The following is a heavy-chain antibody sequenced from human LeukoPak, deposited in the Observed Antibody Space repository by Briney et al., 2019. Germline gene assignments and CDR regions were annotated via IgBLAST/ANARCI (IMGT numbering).Heavy chain of an antibody. D-gene: IGHD6-19*01. J-gene: IGHJ4*02. Sequence: GASVKVSCKASGGTFSSYAISWVRQAPGQGLEWMGGIIPIFGTANYAQKFQGRVTITADESTSTAYMELSSLRSEDTAVYYCARGGVAVAGRPLHAIRDYWGQGTLVTVSS. CDR2: IIPIFGTA. V-gene: IGHV1-69*01. CDR3: ARGGVAVAGRPLHAIRDY. CDR1: GGTFSSYA.